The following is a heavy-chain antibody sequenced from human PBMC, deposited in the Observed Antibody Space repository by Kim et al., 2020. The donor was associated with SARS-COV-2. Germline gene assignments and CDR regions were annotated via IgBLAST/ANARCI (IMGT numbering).Heavy chain of an antibody. CDR3: TGLVVVATTTPV. J-gene: IGHJ6*02. CDR2: IRSKANNYAT. V-gene: IGHV3-73*01. CDR1: GFTFSGSA. Sequence: GGSLRLSCAASGFTFSGSAMYWVRQASGKGLEWVGRIRSKANNYATAYAASVKGRFTISRDDTKNTAYLQMNSLKTEDTAVYYCTGLVVVATTTPVWGQGTTVTVSS. D-gene: IGHD2-15*01.